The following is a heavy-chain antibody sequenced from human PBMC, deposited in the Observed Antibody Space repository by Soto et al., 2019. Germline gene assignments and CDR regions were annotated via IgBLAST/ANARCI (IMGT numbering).Heavy chain of an antibody. D-gene: IGHD6-13*01. Sequence: GASVKVSCKASGYIFTVYYIHWVRQAPGQGLEWMGWINPNSDDTRYAQKFRGRVTVTMDTSISTAYMDLGRLTSDDTAVYYCARDSAAGAGIGWDYWGQGTLVTVSS. CDR2: INPNSDDT. J-gene: IGHJ4*01. CDR3: ARDSAAGAGIGWDY. V-gene: IGHV1-2*02. CDR1: GYIFTVYY.